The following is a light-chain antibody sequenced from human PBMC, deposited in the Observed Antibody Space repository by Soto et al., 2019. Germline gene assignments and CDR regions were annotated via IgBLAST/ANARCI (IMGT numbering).Light chain of an antibody. CDR1: QSVNRY. J-gene: IGKJ1*01. CDR3: QLSTILSWA. Sequence: VLTKYAATLSLSPGERSTLSCMASQSVNRYLAWYQQKPGQAPRLLIYDASNRATGIPARFIGSGSGTDFTLTISSLEPEDFTVYYCQLSTILSWAFAQGTNVDNK. V-gene: IGKV3-11*01. CDR2: DAS.